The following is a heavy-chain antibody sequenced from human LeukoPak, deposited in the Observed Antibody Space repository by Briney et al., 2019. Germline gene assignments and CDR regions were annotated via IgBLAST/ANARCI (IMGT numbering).Heavy chain of an antibody. J-gene: IGHJ4*02. V-gene: IGHV1-3*01. CDR2: INAGNGNT. CDR1: GYTFTSYA. CDR3: ARVGLIYCSSTSCYAGIKRFGY. D-gene: IGHD2-2*01. Sequence: ASVKVSCKASGYTFTSYAMHWVRQAPGQRLEWMGWINAGNGNTKYSQKFQGRVTITRDTSASTAYMELSSLRSEDTAVYYCARVGLIYCSSTSCYAGIKRFGYWGQGTLVTVSS.